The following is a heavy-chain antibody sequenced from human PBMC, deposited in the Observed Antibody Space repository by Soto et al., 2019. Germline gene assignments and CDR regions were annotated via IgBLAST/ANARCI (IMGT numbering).Heavy chain of an antibody. Sequence: PGESLKISCKGSGYSFTNYWTGWVRQMPGKGLEWMGIIYPYDSDTTYSPSFQGQVTISADKSISTAYLKWSSLKASDTAMYYYASRSRGGGLGSFDSWGKGKKVTVSS. CDR3: ASRSRGGGLGSFDS. CDR1: GYSFTNYW. D-gene: IGHD3-10*01. CDR2: IYPYDSDT. V-gene: IGHV5-51*01. J-gene: IGHJ3*02.